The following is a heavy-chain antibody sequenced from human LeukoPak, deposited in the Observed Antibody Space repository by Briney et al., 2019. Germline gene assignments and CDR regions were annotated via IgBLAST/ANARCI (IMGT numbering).Heavy chain of an antibody. Sequence: GGSLRLSCAASGFTFSSYAMNWVRQAPGKGLEWVSGTSGSGSSTCYADSVKGRFTISRDNSKNTLSLQMNSLRAEDTAVYYCARGLSGTYFALDYWGQGTRVTVSS. CDR3: ARGLSGTYFALDY. J-gene: IGHJ4*02. V-gene: IGHV3-23*01. CDR2: TSGSGSST. CDR1: GFTFSSYA. D-gene: IGHD3-10*01.